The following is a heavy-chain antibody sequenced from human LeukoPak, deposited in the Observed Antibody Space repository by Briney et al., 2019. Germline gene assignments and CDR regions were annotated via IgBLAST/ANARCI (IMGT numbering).Heavy chain of an antibody. J-gene: IGHJ4*02. CDR3: ARDPGGKQWRDQGPFDY. CDR2: ISSSSSYI. V-gene: IGHV3-21*01. CDR1: GFTFSSYS. Sequence: PGGSLRLSSAASGFTFSSYSMNWVRQAPGKGLEWVSSISSSSSYIYYADSVKGRFTISRDNAKNSLYLQMNSLRAEDTAVYYCARDPGGKQWRDQGPFDYWGQGTLVTVSS. D-gene: IGHD6-19*01.